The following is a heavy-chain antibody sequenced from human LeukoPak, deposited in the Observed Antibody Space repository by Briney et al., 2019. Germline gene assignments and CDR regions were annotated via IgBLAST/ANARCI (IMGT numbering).Heavy chain of an antibody. Sequence: GGSLRLSSAASGFTFSNALMSWVRQAPGKGLEWVGRIKSKTEGGTTDHAPHVKGRFTIARDDSKNTLYLHMNSMKTEDTAVYYCTTSHRGMVRGVAGFDYWGQGTLVTVSS. CDR2: IKSKTEGGTT. D-gene: IGHD3-10*01. CDR1: GFTFSNAL. CDR3: TTSHRGMVRGVAGFDY. J-gene: IGHJ4*02. V-gene: IGHV3-15*01.